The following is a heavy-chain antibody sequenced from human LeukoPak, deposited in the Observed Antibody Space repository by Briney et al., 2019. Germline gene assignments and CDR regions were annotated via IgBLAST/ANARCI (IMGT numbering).Heavy chain of an antibody. CDR2: ISYDGSNK. Sequence: PGGSLRLSCAASGFTFSSYAMHWVRQAPGKGLEWVAVISYDGSNKYYADSVKGRFTISRDNSKNTLYLQMNSLRAEDTAVYYCARSITMVRGATGYGMDVWGQGTTVTVSS. CDR3: ARSITMVRGATGYGMDV. J-gene: IGHJ6*02. CDR1: GFTFSSYA. V-gene: IGHV3-30-3*01. D-gene: IGHD3-10*01.